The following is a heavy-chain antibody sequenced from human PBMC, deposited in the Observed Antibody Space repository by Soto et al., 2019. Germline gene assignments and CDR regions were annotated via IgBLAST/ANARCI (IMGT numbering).Heavy chain of an antibody. J-gene: IGHJ5*02. V-gene: IGHV3-23*01. D-gene: IGHD4-4*01. Sequence: GGSLRLSCAASGFTFSSYAMSWVRQAPGKGLEWVSAISGSGGSTYYADSVKGRFTISRDNSKNTLYLQMNSLRAEDTAVYYCARDPTVTHNGNWFDPWGQGTLVTVSS. CDR2: ISGSGGST. CDR3: ARDPTVTHNGNWFDP. CDR1: GFTFSSYA.